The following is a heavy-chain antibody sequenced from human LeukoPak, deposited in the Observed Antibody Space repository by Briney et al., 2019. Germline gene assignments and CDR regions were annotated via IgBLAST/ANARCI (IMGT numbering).Heavy chain of an antibody. CDR3: AGREVVTAIRDAFDI. Sequence: SETLSLTCTVSGGSISSYYWSWIRQPPGKGLEWIGYIYYSGSTNYNPSLKSRVTISVDTSKNQFSLKLSSVTAADTAVYYYAGREVVTAIRDAFDIWGQGTMVTVSS. CDR2: IYYSGST. CDR1: GGSISSYY. J-gene: IGHJ3*02. V-gene: IGHV4-59*01. D-gene: IGHD2-21*02.